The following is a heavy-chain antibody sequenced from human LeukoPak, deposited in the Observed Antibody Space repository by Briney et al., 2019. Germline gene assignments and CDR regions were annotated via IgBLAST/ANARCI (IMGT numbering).Heavy chain of an antibody. D-gene: IGHD5-12*01. J-gene: IGHJ5*02. CDR2: ISGSGGST. Sequence: ISGSGGSTYCAASVKGRFTISRDNSKNTLYLQMNSLRAEDTAVYYCAKEGQWLGDWFDPWGQGTLVTVSS. V-gene: IGHV3-23*01. CDR3: AKEGQWLGDWFDP.